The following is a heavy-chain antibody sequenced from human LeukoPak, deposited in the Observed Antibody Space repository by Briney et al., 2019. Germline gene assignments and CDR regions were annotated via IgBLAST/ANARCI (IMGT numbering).Heavy chain of an antibody. V-gene: IGHV4-31*02. Sequence: SETLSLTWTVSGGSISSGGYYWSWIRQHPGKGLEWIGYIYNSGSTYYNPSLKSRVTTSVDTSKNQFSLKLSSVTAADTAVYYCAREHGGITAFDYWGQGTLVTVSS. CDR3: AREHGGITAFDY. CDR2: IYNSGST. D-gene: IGHD4-23*01. CDR1: GGSISSGGYY. J-gene: IGHJ4*02.